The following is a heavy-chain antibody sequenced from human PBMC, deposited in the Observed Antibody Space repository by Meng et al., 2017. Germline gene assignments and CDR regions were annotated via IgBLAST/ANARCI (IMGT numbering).Heavy chain of an antibody. D-gene: IGHD1-7*01. CDR3: ARDGGNYDFDY. CDR2: IIPRSSDA. Sequence: QGVLVRWGGEVKKRGASVKLSCKAAGYTFIDAYIHWVRQAPGQGLEWMGRIIPRSSDANSAQKFQGRVTLTWDTSINTAYMELSSLRSDDTAIYYCARDGGNYDFDYWGQGTLVTVSS. V-gene: IGHV1-2*06. CDR1: GYTFIDAY. J-gene: IGHJ4*02.